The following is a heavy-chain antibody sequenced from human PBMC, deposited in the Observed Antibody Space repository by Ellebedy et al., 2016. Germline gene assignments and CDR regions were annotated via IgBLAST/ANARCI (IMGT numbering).Heavy chain of an antibody. V-gene: IGHV3-23*01. D-gene: IGHD2-15*01. Sequence: ETLSLTCAASEFTFSDFAMNWVRQPPGKGLEWVSTISGSGNTTYYADSVTGRFTITRDHFRNTLYLQMNSLRGDDTAMYYCAKMSWWGGFDYWGQGSLVTVSS. CDR3: AKMSWWGGFDY. CDR1: EFTFSDFA. CDR2: ISGSGNTT. J-gene: IGHJ4*02.